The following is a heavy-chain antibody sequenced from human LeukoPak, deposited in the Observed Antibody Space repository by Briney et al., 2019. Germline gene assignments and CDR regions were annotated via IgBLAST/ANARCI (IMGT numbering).Heavy chain of an antibody. J-gene: IGHJ6*03. D-gene: IGHD6-25*01. CDR2: IYYSGST. V-gene: IGHV4-39*07. CDR3: ARVHLSGYYYDMDV. Sequence: LETLSLTCTVSGGSIRSSSYYWGWIRPPPGKGLEWIGSIYYSGSTYYNPFLKRRVTISVDTSKNQFSLKLSSVTAADTAVYYCARVHLSGYYYDMDVWGKGTTVTVSS. CDR1: GGSIRSSSYY.